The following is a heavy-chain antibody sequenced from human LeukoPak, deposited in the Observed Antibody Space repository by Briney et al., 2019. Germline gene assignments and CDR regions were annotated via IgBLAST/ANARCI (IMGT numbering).Heavy chain of an antibody. CDR1: GFTVSSNY. Sequence: GGSLRLSCAASGFTVSSNYMSWVRQAPGKGLEWVSVIYIGGSTYYSDSVQGRFTISRDISKNTLYLQMNSLRAEDTAVYYCARDMGYCSSSNCYTYYLDYWGQGTLVTVSS. CDR3: ARDMGYCSSSNCYTYYLDY. V-gene: IGHV3-53*01. CDR2: IYIGGST. D-gene: IGHD2-2*01. J-gene: IGHJ4*02.